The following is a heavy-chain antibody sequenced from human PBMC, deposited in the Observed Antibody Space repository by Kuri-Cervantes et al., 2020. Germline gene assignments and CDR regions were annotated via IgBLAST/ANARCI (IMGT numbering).Heavy chain of an antibody. CDR1: GFTFSSYG. CDR2: ISYDGNSK. CDR3: ARDPRPYSGSSYYFDY. J-gene: IGHJ4*02. Sequence: GGSLRLSCAASGFTFSSYGMHWVRQAPGQGLERVTVISYDGNSKYYTDTVKGRFTISRDNSKNTLYLQMNSLRAEDTAVYYCARDPRPYSGSSYYFDYWGQGTLVTVSS. D-gene: IGHD1-26*01. V-gene: IGHV3-30*12.